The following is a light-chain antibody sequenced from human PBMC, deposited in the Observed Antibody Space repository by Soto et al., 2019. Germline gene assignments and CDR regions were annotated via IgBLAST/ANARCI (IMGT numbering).Light chain of an antibody. Sequence: EIVLTQSPRSLSLSPGERATLSCRASQSVNFYLAWYQQKPGQAPRLLISDASSRATDVPDRFSGSGSGTDFSLTISRLEPEDFAVYYCQQYGDSPVTVGQGTKVDSK. CDR3: QQYGDSPVT. J-gene: IGKJ1*01. V-gene: IGKV3-20*01. CDR1: QSVNFY. CDR2: DAS.